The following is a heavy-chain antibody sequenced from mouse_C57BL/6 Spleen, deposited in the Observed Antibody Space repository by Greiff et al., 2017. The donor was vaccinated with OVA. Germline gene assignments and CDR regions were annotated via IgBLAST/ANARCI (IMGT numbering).Heavy chain of an antibody. Sequence: QVQLQQPGAELVKPGASVKLSCKASGYTFTSYWMHWVKQRPGQGLEWIGMIHPNSGSTNYNEKFKSKATLTVDKSSSTAYMQLSSLTSEDSVVYYCARSIYDGYAMDYWGQGTSVTVSS. D-gene: IGHD2-3*01. CDR3: ARSIYDGYAMDY. CDR2: IHPNSGST. CDR1: GYTFTSYW. V-gene: IGHV1-64*01. J-gene: IGHJ4*01.